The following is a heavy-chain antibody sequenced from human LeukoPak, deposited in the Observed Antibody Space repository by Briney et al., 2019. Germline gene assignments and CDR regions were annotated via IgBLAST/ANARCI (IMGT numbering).Heavy chain of an antibody. V-gene: IGHV3-30*03. CDR3: ASAAAMSAFDI. Sequence: GGSLRLSCAASGFTFSSYGMHWVRQAPGKGLEWVAVISYDGSNKYYADSVKGRFTISRDNSENTLYLQMNSLRAEDTAVYYCASAAAMSAFDIWGQGTMVTVSS. J-gene: IGHJ3*02. CDR1: GFTFSSYG. CDR2: ISYDGSNK. D-gene: IGHD6-13*01.